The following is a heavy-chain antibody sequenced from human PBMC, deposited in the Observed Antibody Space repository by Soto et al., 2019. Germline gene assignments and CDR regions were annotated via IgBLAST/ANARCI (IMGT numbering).Heavy chain of an antibody. D-gene: IGHD6-13*01. CDR2: ISGSGGST. Sequence: EVQLLESGGGLVQPGGSLRLSCAASGFTFSSYAMSWVRQAPGKGLEWVSAISGSGGSTYYADSVKGRFTISRDNSKNTLYLQMNSWRAEDTAVYYCAKTGDSAAAGPRERDYYYYYYMDVWGNGTTVTVSS. CDR1: GFTFSSYA. V-gene: IGHV3-23*01. CDR3: AKTGDSAAAGPRERDYYYYYYMDV. J-gene: IGHJ6*03.